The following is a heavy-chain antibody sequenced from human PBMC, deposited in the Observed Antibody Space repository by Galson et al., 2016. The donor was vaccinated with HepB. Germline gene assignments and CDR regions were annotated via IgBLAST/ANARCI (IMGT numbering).Heavy chain of an antibody. CDR3: VRDKEGGYGFDY. V-gene: IGHV3-74*01. Sequence: SLRLSCAASGFTFSSYWMYWVRQAPGRGLVWVSRISSDGSTTDYADSVKGRFTISRDNSKNTLDLQVNILKVEDTAVYYCVRDKEGGYGFDYWGQGILVTVSS. CDR2: ISSDGSTT. CDR1: GFTFSSYW. J-gene: IGHJ4*01. D-gene: IGHD5-12*01.